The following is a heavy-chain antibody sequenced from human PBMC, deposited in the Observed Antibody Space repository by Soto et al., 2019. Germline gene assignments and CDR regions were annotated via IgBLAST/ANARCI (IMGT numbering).Heavy chain of an antibody. CDR1: GGTFGSYA. CDR2: IIPIFGTA. CDR3: ARAERPDDIVVVPAALREGNYYYYGMDV. J-gene: IGHJ6*02. D-gene: IGHD2-2*01. V-gene: IGHV1-69*13. Sequence: SVKDSCKASGGTFGSYAISWVRQAPVQGLEWMGGIIPIFGTANYAQKFQGRVTITADESTSTAYMELSSLRSEDTAVYYCARAERPDDIVVVPAALREGNYYYYGMDVWGQGTTVTVSS.